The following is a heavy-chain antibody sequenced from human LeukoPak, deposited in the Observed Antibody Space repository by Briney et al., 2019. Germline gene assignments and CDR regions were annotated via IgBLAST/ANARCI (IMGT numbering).Heavy chain of an antibody. Sequence: GGSLRLSCAASGFTISSYEMNWVRQAPGKGLEWVSSLSSSSSYIDYADSVKGRFTISRDNAKNSLYLQMNSLRAEDTAVYYCARAGRAYSSSWYWFDPWGQGTLVTVSS. J-gene: IGHJ5*02. D-gene: IGHD6-13*01. V-gene: IGHV3-21*01. CDR1: GFTISSYE. CDR2: LSSSSSYI. CDR3: ARAGRAYSSSWYWFDP.